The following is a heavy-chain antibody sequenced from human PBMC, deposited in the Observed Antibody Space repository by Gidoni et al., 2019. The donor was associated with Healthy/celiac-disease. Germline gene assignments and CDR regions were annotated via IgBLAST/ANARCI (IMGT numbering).Heavy chain of an antibody. D-gene: IGHD3-10*01. J-gene: IGHJ5*02. V-gene: IGHV1-69*01. CDR3: ARDRPDGSGSYAFDP. CDR2: IIPIFGTA. CDR1: GGTFSSYA. Sequence: QVQLVQSGAEVTTPGSSVKVSCKASGGTFSSYANSWVRQAPGQGLEWMGGIIPIFGTANYAQKFQGRVTITADESTSTAYMELSSLRSEDTAVYYCARDRPDGSGSYAFDPWGQGTLVTVSS.